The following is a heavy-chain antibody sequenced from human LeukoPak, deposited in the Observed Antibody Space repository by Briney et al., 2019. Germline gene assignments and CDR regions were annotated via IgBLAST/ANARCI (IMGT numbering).Heavy chain of an antibody. J-gene: IGHJ4*02. D-gene: IGHD3-10*01. V-gene: IGHV3-7*01. CDR1: GFTTHYW. CDR3: AREFGELFPSTFDY. CDR2: IKQDGSEK. Sequence: GGSLRLSCTASGFTTHYWLNWVRQAPGKGLEWVANIKQDGSEKYYVDSVKGRFTISRDNAKNSLYLQMNSLRAEDTAVYYCAREFGELFPSTFDYWGQGTLVTVSS.